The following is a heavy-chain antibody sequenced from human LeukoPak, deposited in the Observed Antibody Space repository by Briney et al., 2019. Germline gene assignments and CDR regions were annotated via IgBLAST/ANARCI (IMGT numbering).Heavy chain of an antibody. V-gene: IGHV3-30*02. D-gene: IGHD3-22*01. Sequence: GGSLRLSCAASGFTFSSYAMHWVRQAPGKGLEWLAFIWYDEITKNYADSVKGRFTISRDNSKNTLYVQLNSLRPDDTAVYYCAKDSSDYYFDYWGQGTLVTVSS. CDR3: AKDSSDYYFDY. CDR1: GFTFSSYA. J-gene: IGHJ4*02. CDR2: IWYDEITK.